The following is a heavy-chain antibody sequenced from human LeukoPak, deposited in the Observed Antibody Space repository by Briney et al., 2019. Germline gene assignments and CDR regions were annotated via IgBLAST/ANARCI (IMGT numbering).Heavy chain of an antibody. J-gene: IGHJ4*02. CDR3: ARDNKWEIFAFDY. D-gene: IGHD1-26*01. CDR2: INPNSGGT. Sequence: ASVKVSCKASGYTFTGYYMHWVRQAPGQGLEWMGWINPNSGGTNYVQKFQGRVTMTRDTSISTAYTELSRLRSDDTAVYYCARDNKWEIFAFDYRGQGTLVTVSS. CDR1: GYTFTGYY. V-gene: IGHV1-2*02.